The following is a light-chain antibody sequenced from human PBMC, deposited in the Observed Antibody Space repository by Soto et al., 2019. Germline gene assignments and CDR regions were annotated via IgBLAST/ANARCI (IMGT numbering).Light chain of an antibody. Sequence: EIVMTQSPATLSVSPGERATLSCRASQSVSSNVAWYQQKPGQTPKLLIYVASTRATGIPARFSGSGSGTEFTLTSSSLQSDEFAVYYCQQYNVGPRTFGGGTKV. CDR1: QSVSSN. CDR2: VAS. V-gene: IGKV3-15*01. CDR3: QQYNVGPRT. J-gene: IGKJ4*01.